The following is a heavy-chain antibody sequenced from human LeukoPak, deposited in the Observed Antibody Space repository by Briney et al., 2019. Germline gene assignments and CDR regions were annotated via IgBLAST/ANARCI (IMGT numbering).Heavy chain of an antibody. CDR2: IKSKNVGGTT. Sequence: PGGSLRLSCAASGFTFNNAWMNWVRQAPGKGREWVGRIKSKNVGGTTDYAAPVKGRFTISRDDSKNTGYLQMNSLKIEDTAVYYCTSHAAFDPWGQGTLVTVSS. J-gene: IGHJ5*02. CDR3: TSHAAFDP. CDR1: GFTFNNAW. V-gene: IGHV3-15*01.